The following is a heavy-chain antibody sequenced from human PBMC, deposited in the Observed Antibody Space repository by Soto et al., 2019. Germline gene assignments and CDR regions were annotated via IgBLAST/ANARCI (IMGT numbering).Heavy chain of an antibody. Sequence: XGSLRLSCSAAGVSLSDHYMSWIRQAPGKGLEWLSYISPKSNYREYADSVKGRHTISRDNAKKSLSLQMNSLRAEDTAVYYCVRGGGGGQFDYWGQGNLVTVSS. CDR2: ISPKSNYR. J-gene: IGHJ4*02. D-gene: IGHD3-16*01. CDR1: GVSLSDHY. V-gene: IGHV3-11*06. CDR3: VRGGGGGQFDY.